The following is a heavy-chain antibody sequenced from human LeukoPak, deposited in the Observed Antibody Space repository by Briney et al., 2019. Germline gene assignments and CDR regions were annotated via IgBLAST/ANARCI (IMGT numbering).Heavy chain of an antibody. CDR3: ARDSGSSYFDY. D-gene: IGHD6-13*01. J-gene: IGHJ4*02. V-gene: IGHV3-30*04. CDR2: ISYDGSNK. CDR1: GFTFSSYA. Sequence: PGRSLRLSCAASGFTFSSYAMQWVRQARGKGVEWVAVISYDGSNKYYADSVKGRFTIYRDNSKNKLYLQMNSLRAEDTAVYYCARDSGSSYFDYWGQGTLVTVSS.